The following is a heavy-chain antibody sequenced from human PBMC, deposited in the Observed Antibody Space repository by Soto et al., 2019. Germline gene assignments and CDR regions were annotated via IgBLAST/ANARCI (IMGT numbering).Heavy chain of an antibody. D-gene: IGHD3-10*01. CDR2: ISAYNGNT. V-gene: IGHV1-18*01. Sequence: QVQLVQSGAEVKKPGASVKVSCKASGYTFTSYGISWVRQAPGQGLEWMGWISAYNGNTNYAQKLQGRVTMTTDTSTSTAYMELRSLRSDDTAVYYCARLRFGELLFGGYGMDVWGQGTTVTVSS. CDR1: GYTFTSYG. CDR3: ARLRFGELLFGGYGMDV. J-gene: IGHJ6*02.